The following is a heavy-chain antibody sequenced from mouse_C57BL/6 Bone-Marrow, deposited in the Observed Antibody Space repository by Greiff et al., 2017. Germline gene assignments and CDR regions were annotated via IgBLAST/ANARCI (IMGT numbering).Heavy chain of an antibody. V-gene: IGHV1-85*01. CDR1: GYTFTSYD. D-gene: IGHD1-1*01. J-gene: IGHJ1*03. Sequence: QVQLQQSGPELVKPGASVKLSCKASGYTFTSYDLNWVKQRPGQGLEWIGWIYPRDGSTKYNEKFKGKATLTVDTSSSTAYMELHSLTSEDSAVLFCARDYGSSYWYFDVWGTGTTVTVSS. CDR2: IYPRDGST. CDR3: ARDYGSSYWYFDV.